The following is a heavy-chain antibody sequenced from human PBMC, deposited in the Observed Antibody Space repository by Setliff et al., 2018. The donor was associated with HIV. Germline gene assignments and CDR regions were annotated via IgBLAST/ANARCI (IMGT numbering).Heavy chain of an antibody. Sequence: SETLSLTCTVSGASITSHYWSWIRQSPGRELEWIGYIYSTGSTNYNPSLQSRVSISMDASKNKFSLKVTSVTSADTAVYYCAKGAGFYGDYTFDYWGQGNLVTVPQ. CDR1: GASITSHY. V-gene: IGHV4-59*11. CDR2: IYSTGST. J-gene: IGHJ4*02. D-gene: IGHD4-17*01. CDR3: AKGAGFYGDYTFDY.